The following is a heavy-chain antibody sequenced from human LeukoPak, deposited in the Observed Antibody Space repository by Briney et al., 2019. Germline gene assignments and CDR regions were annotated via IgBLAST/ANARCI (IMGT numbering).Heavy chain of an antibody. D-gene: IGHD3-22*01. CDR2: ISWDGGDT. Sequence: GGSLRLSCAASGFTFDDYTMHWVRHAPGKGLEWVSLISWDGGDTYYADSVKGRFTISRDNSKNSLFPQMNSLSTEDTALYYCAKDKGYYYDGSGYSYFDYWGQGTPVTVSS. CDR1: GFTFDDYT. CDR3: AKDKGYYYDGSGYSYFDY. J-gene: IGHJ4*02. V-gene: IGHV3-43*01.